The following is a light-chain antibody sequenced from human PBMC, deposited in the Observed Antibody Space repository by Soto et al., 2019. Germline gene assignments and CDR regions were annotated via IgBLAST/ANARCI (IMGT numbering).Light chain of an antibody. CDR3: QQYNSYSRT. CDR1: QSISSW. J-gene: IGKJ1*01. Sequence: DXQMTHSPSTLSASVGDRVTITCRASQSISSWLAWYQQKPGKAPKLLIYKASSLESGVPSRFSGSGSGTEFTLTISSLQPDDFATYYCQQYNSYSRTFGQGTKVDIK. CDR2: KAS. V-gene: IGKV1-5*03.